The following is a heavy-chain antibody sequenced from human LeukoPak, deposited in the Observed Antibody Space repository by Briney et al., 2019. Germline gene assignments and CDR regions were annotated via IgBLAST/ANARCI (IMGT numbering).Heavy chain of an antibody. CDR3: TRHIARPGIAVENDAFDI. V-gene: IGHV3-53*01. Sequence: GGSLRLSCAASGFTVSSNYMSWVRQAPGKGLEWVSAVSGSGAHTYYADSVKGRFTISRDDSKNTAYLQMNSLKTEDTAVYYCTRHIARPGIAVENDAFDIWGQGTMVTVSS. CDR2: SGSGAHT. D-gene: IGHD6-19*01. CDR1: GFTVSSNY. J-gene: IGHJ3*02.